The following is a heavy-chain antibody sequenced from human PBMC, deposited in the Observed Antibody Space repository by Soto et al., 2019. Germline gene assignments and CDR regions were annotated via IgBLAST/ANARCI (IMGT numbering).Heavy chain of an antibody. Sequence: GGSLRLSCAASGFTFSSYSMNWVRQAPGKGLDWVSSISSSSSYIYYADSVKGRFTISRDNAKNSLYLQMNSLRAEDTAVYYCAALTILNYYYYYGMDVWGQGTTVTVSS. D-gene: IGHD3-3*01. CDR1: GFTFSSYS. V-gene: IGHV3-21*01. J-gene: IGHJ6*02. CDR2: ISSSSSYI. CDR3: AALTILNYYYYYGMDV.